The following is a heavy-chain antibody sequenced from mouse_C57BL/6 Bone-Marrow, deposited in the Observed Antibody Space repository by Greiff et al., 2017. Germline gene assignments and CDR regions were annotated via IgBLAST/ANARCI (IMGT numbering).Heavy chain of an antibody. CDR2: INPGSGGT. V-gene: IGHV1-54*01. J-gene: IGHJ4*01. CDR1: GYAFTHYL. Sequence: VKLQQSGAELVRPGTSVKVSCKASGYAFTHYLIEWVKQRPGQGLEWIGVINPGSGGTNYNEKFKGKATLTADKSSSTAYMQLSSLTSEDASVYFCARSAGYPYAMDYWGQGTSVTVSS. CDR3: ARSAGYPYAMDY.